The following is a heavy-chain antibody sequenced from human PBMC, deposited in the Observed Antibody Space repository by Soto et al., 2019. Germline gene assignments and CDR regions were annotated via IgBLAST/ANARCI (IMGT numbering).Heavy chain of an antibody. CDR3: ARHFHTAAGPNWFDP. D-gene: IGHD6-13*01. CDR1: GVSISSSSYY. Sequence: ESLSLACTVSGVSISSSSYYWGWIRQPPGKGLEWIGSIYYSGITYYNPSLKSRVTISVDTSKNQFSMKLSSVTAADTAVYYCARHFHTAAGPNWFDPWGQGTMVTVSS. V-gene: IGHV4-39*01. J-gene: IGHJ5*02. CDR2: IYYSGIT.